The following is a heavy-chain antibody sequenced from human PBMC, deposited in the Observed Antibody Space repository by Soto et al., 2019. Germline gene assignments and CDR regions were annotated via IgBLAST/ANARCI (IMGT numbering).Heavy chain of an antibody. CDR2: IKQDGSEK. J-gene: IGHJ6*03. D-gene: IGHD3-16*01. V-gene: IGHV3-7*01. CDR3: ARSLPGGGYYYYMDV. CDR1: GFTFSSYW. Sequence: GGSLRLSCAASGFTFSSYWMSWVRQAPGKGLEWVANIKQDGSEKYYVDSVKGRFTISRDNAKNSLYLQMNSLRAEDTAVYYCARSLPGGGYYYYMDVWGKGTTVTVSS.